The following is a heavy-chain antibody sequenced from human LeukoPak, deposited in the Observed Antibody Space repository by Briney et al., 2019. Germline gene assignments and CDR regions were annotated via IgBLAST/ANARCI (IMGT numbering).Heavy chain of an antibody. V-gene: IGHV4-59*08. CDR3: ARGYSSSWYGGRWFDP. D-gene: IGHD6-13*01. Sequence: PSETLSLTCTVSGASVSSHYWSWIRQSPGKGLEWIGYFYHSGGPNYNPSFGGRVTISVDTSKNQVSLNLRSVTAADTAVYYCARGYSSSWYGGRWFDPWGQGTPVTVSS. J-gene: IGHJ5*02. CDR1: GASVSSHY. CDR2: FYHSGGP.